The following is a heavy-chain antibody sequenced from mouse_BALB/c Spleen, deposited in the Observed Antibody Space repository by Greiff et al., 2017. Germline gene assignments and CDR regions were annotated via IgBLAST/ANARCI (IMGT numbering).Heavy chain of an antibody. J-gene: IGHJ4*01. CDR2: ISTYYGNT. Sequence: VQLQQSGPELVRPGASVKISCKGSGYTFTGYSMHWVKQSHAKSLEWIGVISTYYGNTNYNQKFKGKATMTVDKSSSTAYMELARLTSEDSAIYYCARADYYRVVDDYAMDYWGQGTSVTVSA. CDR3: ARADYYRVVDDYAMDY. CDR1: GYTFTGYS. V-gene: IGHV1-67*01. D-gene: IGHD1-1*01.